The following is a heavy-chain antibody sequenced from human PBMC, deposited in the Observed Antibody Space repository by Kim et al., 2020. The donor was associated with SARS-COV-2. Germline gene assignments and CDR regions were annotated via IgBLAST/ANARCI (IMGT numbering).Heavy chain of an antibody. D-gene: IGHD6-13*01. V-gene: IGHV4-34*01. CDR1: GGSFSGYY. Sequence: SETLSLTCAVYGGSFSGYYWSWIRQPPGKGLEWIGEINHSGSTNYNPSLKSRVTISVDTSKNQFSLKLSSVTAADTAVYYCARRPGIAAAGIMFGWYFDL. CDR2: INHSGST. J-gene: IGHJ2*01. CDR3: ARRPGIAAAGIMFGWYFDL.